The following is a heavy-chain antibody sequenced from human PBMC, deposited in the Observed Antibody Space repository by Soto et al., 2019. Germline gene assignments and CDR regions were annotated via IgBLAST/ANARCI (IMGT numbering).Heavy chain of an antibody. V-gene: IGHV3-13*01. Sequence: EVQLVESGGGLVQPGGSLRLSCAASGFTFSSYDMHWVRQATGKGLEWVSAIGTAGDTYYPGSVKGRFTISRENAKNSLYLQMNSLRAGDTAVYYCARMDRGTAMVYGMDVWGQGTTVTVAS. CDR3: ARMDRGTAMVYGMDV. CDR2: IGTAGDT. CDR1: GFTFSSYD. J-gene: IGHJ6*02. D-gene: IGHD5-18*01.